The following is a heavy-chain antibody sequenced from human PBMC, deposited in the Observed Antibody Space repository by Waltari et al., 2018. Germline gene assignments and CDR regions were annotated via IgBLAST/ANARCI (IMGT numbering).Heavy chain of an antibody. CDR1: GGSISSGDYY. V-gene: IGHV4-30-4*08. J-gene: IGHJ5*02. CDR2: IYSSGST. D-gene: IGHD1-26*01. Sequence: QVQLQESGPGLVKPSQTLSLTCTVSGGSISSGDYYWSWIRQPPGKGLEWVGYIYSSGSTYYNPSLKSRVTISVDTSKNQFSLKLSSVTAADTAVYYCARDLGRRGWFDPWGQGTLVTVSS. CDR3: ARDLGRRGWFDP.